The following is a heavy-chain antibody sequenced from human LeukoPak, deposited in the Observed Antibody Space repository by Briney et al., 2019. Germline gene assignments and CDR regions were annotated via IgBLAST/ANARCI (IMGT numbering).Heavy chain of an antibody. Sequence: SQTLSLTCAVSGGSISSGGYSWSWIRQPPGKGLEWIGEINHSGSTNYNPSLKSRVTISVDTSKNQFSLKLSSVTAADTAVYYCAGGGDIVVVPSIWGQGTMVTVSS. V-gene: IGHV4-30-2*01. CDR2: INHSGST. J-gene: IGHJ3*02. CDR1: GGSISSGGYS. CDR3: AGGGDIVVVPSI. D-gene: IGHD2-2*01.